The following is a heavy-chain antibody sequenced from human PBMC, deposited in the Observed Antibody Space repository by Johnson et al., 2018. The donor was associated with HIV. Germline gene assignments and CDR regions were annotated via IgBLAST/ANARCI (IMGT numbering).Heavy chain of an antibody. J-gene: IGHJ3*01. D-gene: IGHD6-13*01. Sequence: QVQLVESGGGVVQPGGSLRLSCAAFGFTFIYYGMHWVRQAPGKGLEWVPFIRYDGDNKYYGDSVKGRFPFSRDNSKDTLYLQMNGLRPEDTAVYYCAKDEAQTLASAGRDAFDFWGQGTAVTV. V-gene: IGHV3-30*02. CDR3: AKDEAQTLASAGRDAFDF. CDR1: GFTFIYYG. CDR2: IRYDGDNK.